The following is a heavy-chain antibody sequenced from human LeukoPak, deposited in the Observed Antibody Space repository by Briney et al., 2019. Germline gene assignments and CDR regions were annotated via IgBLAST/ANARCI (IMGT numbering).Heavy chain of an antibody. CDR2: IRYDGSNK. CDR1: GFTFSSYG. V-gene: IGHV3-30*02. Sequence: GGSLRLSCAASGFTFSSYGMHWVRQAPGKGLEWVAFIRYDGSNKYYADSVKGRFTISRDNSKNTLYLQMNSLRAEDTAVYYCAKSLSSSWYEAFDIWGQGTMVTVSS. J-gene: IGHJ3*02. CDR3: AKSLSSSWYEAFDI. D-gene: IGHD6-13*01.